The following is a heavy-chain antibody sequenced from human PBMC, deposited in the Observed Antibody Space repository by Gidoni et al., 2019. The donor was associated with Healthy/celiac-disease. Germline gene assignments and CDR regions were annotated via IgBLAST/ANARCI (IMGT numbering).Heavy chain of an antibody. CDR1: GFTFSSYW. J-gene: IGHJ4*02. Sequence: EVQLVESGGGLVQPGGSLRLSCAASGFTFSSYWMHWVRQAPGKGLVWVSRINSDGSSTSYADSVKGRFTISRDNAKNTLYLQMNSLRAEDTAVYYCARGGYCGGDCYSSEFDYWGQGTLVTVSS. D-gene: IGHD2-21*02. CDR3: ARGGYCGGDCYSSEFDY. CDR2: INSDGSST. V-gene: IGHV3-74*01.